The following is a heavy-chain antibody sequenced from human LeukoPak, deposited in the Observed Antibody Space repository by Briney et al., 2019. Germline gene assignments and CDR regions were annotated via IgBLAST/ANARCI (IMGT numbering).Heavy chain of an antibody. CDR3: ARRFGYSGSPGGAFDI. D-gene: IGHD1-26*01. J-gene: IGHJ3*02. V-gene: IGHV5-51*01. CDR2: IYPGDSDT. Sequence: GESLKISCKGSGYSFTSYWIGWVRQMPGKGLEWMGIIYPGDSDTRYSPSFQGQVTISADKSISTAYPQWSSLKASDTAMYYCARRFGYSGSPGGAFDIWGQGTMVTVSS. CDR1: GYSFTSYW.